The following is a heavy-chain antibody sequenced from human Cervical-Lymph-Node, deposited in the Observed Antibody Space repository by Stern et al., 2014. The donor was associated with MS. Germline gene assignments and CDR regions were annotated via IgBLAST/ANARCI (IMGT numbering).Heavy chain of an antibody. CDR2: IHDSGST. CDR1: GGSISSSGYY. Sequence: VQLVQSGPGLVKPSQTLSLTCTVSGGSISSSGYYWSWIRQPADKGLEWIGRIHDSGSTYYNPSLKSRVNISMDLAKNPFSLKLPSVTAADTAVYYCATTRWDLFTWNWFDPWGQGTLVTVSS. D-gene: IGHD1-26*01. CDR3: ATTRWDLFTWNWFDP. V-gene: IGHV4-61*02. J-gene: IGHJ5*02.